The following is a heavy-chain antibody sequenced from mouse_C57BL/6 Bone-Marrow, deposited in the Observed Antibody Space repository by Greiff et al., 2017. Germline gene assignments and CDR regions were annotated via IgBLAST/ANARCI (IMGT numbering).Heavy chain of an antibody. Sequence: VQLQQSGAELAKPGASVKLSCKASGYTFTRYWMHWVKQRPGQGLDWIGYINPSSGNTKYNQKFKDKATVTEDKSSSTAYMQLSSLTYEDSAVYYGARVGWLLRNFDVWGTGTTVTVSS. J-gene: IGHJ1*03. V-gene: IGHV1-7*01. CDR1: GYTFTRYW. CDR2: INPSSGNT. CDR3: ARVGWLLRNFDV. D-gene: IGHD2-3*01.